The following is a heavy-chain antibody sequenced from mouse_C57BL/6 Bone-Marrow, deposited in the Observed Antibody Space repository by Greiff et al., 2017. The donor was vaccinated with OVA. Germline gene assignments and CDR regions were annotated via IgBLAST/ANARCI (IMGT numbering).Heavy chain of an antibody. Sequence: EVQGVESGAELVRPGASVKLSCTASGFNIKDDYMHWVKQRPEQGLEWIGWIDPENGDTEYASKFQGKATITADTSSNTAYLQLSSLTSEDTAVYYCTTSLVAMDYWGQGTSVTVSS. CDR1: GFNIKDDY. CDR2: IDPENGDT. J-gene: IGHJ4*01. V-gene: IGHV14-4*01. D-gene: IGHD2-10*02. CDR3: TTSLVAMDY.